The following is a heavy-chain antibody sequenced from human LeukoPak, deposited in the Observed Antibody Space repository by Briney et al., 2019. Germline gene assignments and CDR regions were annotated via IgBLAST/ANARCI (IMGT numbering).Heavy chain of an antibody. V-gene: IGHV4-59*01. D-gene: IGHD7-27*01. CDR1: GGSISRDY. CDR3: ARGANWGSPDY. J-gene: IGHJ4*02. Sequence: PSETLSLTCTVSGGSISRDYWSWIRQSPGKGLEWIGYIYYSGTTSYNPSLKSRVTISLDTSKNQFSLKLSSVTAADTAVYYCARGANWGSPDYWGQGTLVTVSS. CDR2: IYYSGTT.